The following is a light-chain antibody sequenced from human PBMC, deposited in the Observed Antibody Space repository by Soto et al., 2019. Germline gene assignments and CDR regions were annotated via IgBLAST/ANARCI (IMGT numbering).Light chain of an antibody. CDR2: GAS. Sequence: EIVLTQSPGTLSLSPGEGATLSCRASQSVSTNFFAWYQQKPGQAPRLLIYGASTRATGIPDRFSGSGSGTDFILTISRLEPEDFGVYYCQQYGRTSWTFGQGTKVEIK. CDR3: QQYGRTSWT. J-gene: IGKJ1*01. CDR1: QSVSTNF. V-gene: IGKV3-20*01.